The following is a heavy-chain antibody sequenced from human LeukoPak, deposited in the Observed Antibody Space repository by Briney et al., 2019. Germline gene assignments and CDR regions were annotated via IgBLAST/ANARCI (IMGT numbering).Heavy chain of an antibody. CDR3: AREFWSGFRAPLGDAFDI. CDR1: GFAFSSYW. Sequence: GGSLRLSCAASGFAFSSYWMTWVRQAPGKGLEWVANIKQDGSEKYYVDSVKGRFTISRDNAKNSLYLQMNSLRAEDTAVYYCAREFWSGFRAPLGDAFDIWGQGTMVTVSS. J-gene: IGHJ3*02. D-gene: IGHD3-3*01. CDR2: IKQDGSEK. V-gene: IGHV3-7*01.